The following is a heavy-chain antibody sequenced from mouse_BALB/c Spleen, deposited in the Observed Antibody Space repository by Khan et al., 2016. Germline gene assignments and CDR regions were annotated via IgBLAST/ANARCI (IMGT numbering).Heavy chain of an antibody. CDR2: INPDSSTI. J-gene: IGHJ3*01. Sequence: EVKLLESGGGLVQPGGSLKLSCAASGFDLSRYWMSWVRQAPGKGLEWIGEINPDSSTINYTPSLKDRFIISRENAKNTLSLHVSKVRSEDTALYFCARAGYDGYLAYWGQGTLVSVSA. CDR1: GFDLSRYW. D-gene: IGHD2-14*01. V-gene: IGHV4-1*02. CDR3: ARAGYDGYLAY.